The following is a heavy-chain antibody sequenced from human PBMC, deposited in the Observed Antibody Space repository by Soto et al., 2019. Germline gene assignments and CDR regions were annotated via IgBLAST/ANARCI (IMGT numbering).Heavy chain of an antibody. CDR1: GYTFISYG. Sequence: QLVQSGVEVKKPGASVKVSCKASGYTFISYGISWVRQAPGRGLEWMGWINAYNGKTNYTQRLQGRITVTTDTSTSTAYMELKSLRSDDTAVYYCMRVSGDYGDERNSHAFDLWGQGTMVTVSS. J-gene: IGHJ3*01. CDR2: INAYNGKT. CDR3: MRVSGDYGDERNSHAFDL. V-gene: IGHV1-18*01. D-gene: IGHD4-17*01.